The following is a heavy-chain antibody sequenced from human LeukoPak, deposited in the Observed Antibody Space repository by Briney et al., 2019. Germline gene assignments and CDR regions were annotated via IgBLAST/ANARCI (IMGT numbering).Heavy chain of an antibody. V-gene: IGHV3-23*01. CDR2: ISGSGGST. D-gene: IGHD3-22*01. J-gene: IGHJ4*02. CDR3: AKVSIDSSGYSEPSDY. Sequence: GGSLRLSCAASGFTLSSYAMSWVRQAPGKGLEWVSAISGSGGSTYYADSVKGRFTISRDNSKNTLYLQMNSLRAEDTAVYYCAKVSIDSSGYSEPSDYWGQGTLVTVSS. CDR1: GFTLSSYA.